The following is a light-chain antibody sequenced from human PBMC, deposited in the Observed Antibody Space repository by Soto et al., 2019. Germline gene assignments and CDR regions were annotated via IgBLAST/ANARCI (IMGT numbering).Light chain of an antibody. CDR1: QGISSY. J-gene: IGKJ1*01. V-gene: IGKV1-9*01. CDR3: QQLNSYPPWT. CDR2: AAS. Sequence: DIQLTQSPSFLSASVGDRVTITCRASQGISSYLAWYQQKPGKAPKLLIYAASTLQSGVPSRFSGSGSGTEFTLTISSLQPEDFATYYCQQLNSYPPWTFGQGTKVE.